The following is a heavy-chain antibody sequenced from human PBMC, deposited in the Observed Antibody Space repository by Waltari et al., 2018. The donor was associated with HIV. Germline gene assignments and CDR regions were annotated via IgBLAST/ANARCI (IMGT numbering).Heavy chain of an antibody. V-gene: IGHV4-59*01. CDR1: GGSISSYY. J-gene: IGHJ3*02. D-gene: IGHD3-22*01. CDR2: TSYSGST. Sequence: QVQLQESGPGLVKPSETLSLTCTVSGGSISSYYWSWIRQPPGKGLEWIAYTSYSGSTNYNPSLKSRVTISLDTSKNQCSLKLTSVTAADTAVYYCAKAPIYYDSSSGAFDIWGQGTMVTVSS. CDR3: AKAPIYYDSSSGAFDI.